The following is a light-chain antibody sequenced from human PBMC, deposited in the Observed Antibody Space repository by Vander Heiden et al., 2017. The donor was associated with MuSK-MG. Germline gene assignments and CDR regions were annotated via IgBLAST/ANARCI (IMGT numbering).Light chain of an antibody. CDR1: RDIKTY. CDR3: QQLNSFPHT. J-gene: IGKJ2*01. Sequence: DIQLTQSPSFLSASVGDRVTITCRASRDIKTYLDWYQQVLGKVPKFLIYAASTLHGWVPARVSGGESETEFTLTISSLQPDYVSTYFCQQLNSFPHTFGPGTKLEIK. V-gene: IGKV1-9*01. CDR2: AAS.